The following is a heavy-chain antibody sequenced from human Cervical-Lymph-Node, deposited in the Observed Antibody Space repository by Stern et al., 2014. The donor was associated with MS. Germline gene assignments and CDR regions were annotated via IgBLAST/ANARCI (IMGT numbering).Heavy chain of an antibody. CDR1: GYTFTNNW. D-gene: IGHD2/OR15-2a*01. CDR3: ARGGTLALDY. V-gene: IGHV5-51*03. CDR2: IYPRDSDT. Sequence: MQLVQSGAEVKKPGESLMISCKGSGYTFTNNWIVWVRQMPGQGLEWMGMIYPRDSDTRYSPSFQGQVTISADKSITTAYLQWSSLKASDTAMYYCARGGTLALDYWGQGTLVTVSS. J-gene: IGHJ4*02.